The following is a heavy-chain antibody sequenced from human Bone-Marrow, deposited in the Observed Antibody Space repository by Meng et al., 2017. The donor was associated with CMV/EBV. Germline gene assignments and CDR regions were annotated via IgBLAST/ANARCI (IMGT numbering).Heavy chain of an antibody. J-gene: IGHJ4*02. CDR3: ARRVASVVAGSLDY. CDR1: GGTFSSYA. Sequence: ASVKVSCKASGGTFSSYAISWVRQAPGQGLEWMGWINPNSGGTNYAQKFQGRVTMTRDTSISTAYMELSRLRSDDTAVYYCARRVASVVAGSLDYWGQGTLVTVSS. V-gene: IGHV1-2*02. CDR2: INPNSGGT. D-gene: IGHD2-15*01.